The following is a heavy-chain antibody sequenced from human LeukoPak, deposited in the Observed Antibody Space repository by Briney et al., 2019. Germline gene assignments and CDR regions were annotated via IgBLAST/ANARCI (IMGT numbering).Heavy chain of an antibody. D-gene: IGHD6-19*01. CDR3: AREIAVLIYYYYMDV. CDR2: IIPIFGTA. J-gene: IGHJ6*03. Sequence: SVKVSCKASGGAFSSYAISWVRQAPGQGLEWMGRIIPIFGTANYAQKFQGRVTITADKSTSTAYMELSSLRSEDTAVYYCAREIAVLIYYYYMDVWGKGTTVTVSS. CDR1: GGAFSSYA. V-gene: IGHV1-69*06.